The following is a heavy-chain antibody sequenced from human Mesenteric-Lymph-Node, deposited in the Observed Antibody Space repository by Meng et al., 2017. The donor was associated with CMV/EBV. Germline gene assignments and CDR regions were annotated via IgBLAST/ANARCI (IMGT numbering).Heavy chain of an antibody. V-gene: IGHV3-30*02. D-gene: IGHD1-26*01. CDR1: GFIFSSYG. CDR2: IRFDGTEE. Sequence: GESLKISCAASGFIFSSYGMHWVRQAPGKGLEWVSFIRFDGTEEFYADSVKGRFTISRDNSKNTLFLQMKSLRGEDTAVYYCAKDRYSGTHTYFDYWGQGTLVTVSS. J-gene: IGHJ4*02. CDR3: AKDRYSGTHTYFDY.